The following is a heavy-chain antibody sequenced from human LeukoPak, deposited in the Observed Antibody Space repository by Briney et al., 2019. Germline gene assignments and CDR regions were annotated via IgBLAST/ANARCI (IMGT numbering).Heavy chain of an antibody. CDR3: VRSSSVVTDY. CDR1: GLIFSNYS. CDR2: ISSRSTTI. Sequence: GGSLRLSCAASGLIFSNYSMKWVRQAPGQGLEWVSYISSRSTTIYYADSVKGRFTISRDNARNSLYLQMNSLRSEDTAVYYCVRSSSVVTDYWGQGTLVTVSS. J-gene: IGHJ4*02. D-gene: IGHD2-21*02. V-gene: IGHV3-48*04.